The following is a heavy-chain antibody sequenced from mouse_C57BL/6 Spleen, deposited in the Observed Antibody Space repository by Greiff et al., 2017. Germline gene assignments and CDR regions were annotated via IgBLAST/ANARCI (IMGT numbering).Heavy chain of an antibody. J-gene: IGHJ2*01. CDR2: IYPSDSET. D-gene: IGHD1-1*01. CDR1: GYTFTSYW. V-gene: IGHV1-61*01. Sequence: QVQLQQPGAELVRPGSSVKLSCKASGYTFTSYWMDWVKQRPGQGLEWIGNIYPSDSETHYTQKFKDKATLTVDKSSSTAYMQLSSLTSEDSAVYYCARSGDTVLDYWGQGTTLTVSS. CDR3: ARSGDTVLDY.